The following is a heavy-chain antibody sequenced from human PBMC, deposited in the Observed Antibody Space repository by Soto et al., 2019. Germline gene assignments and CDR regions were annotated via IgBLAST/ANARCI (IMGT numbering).Heavy chain of an antibody. Sequence: QVQLQESGPGLVKPSETLSLTCTVSDGSLSPYYWIWIRQPPGKGLEWIGYIYHSGTTNYNPSLKSRVSISVDTSKNQFSLKLSSVTAADTAVYYCARGGRYRYAMDVWGQGTTVSVSS. CDR1: DGSLSPYY. CDR3: ARGGRYRYAMDV. V-gene: IGHV4-59*01. J-gene: IGHJ6*02. CDR2: IYHSGTT. D-gene: IGHD1-1*01.